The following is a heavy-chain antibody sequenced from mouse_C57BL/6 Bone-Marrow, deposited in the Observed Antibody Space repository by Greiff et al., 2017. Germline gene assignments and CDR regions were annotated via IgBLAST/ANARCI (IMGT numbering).Heavy chain of an antibody. J-gene: IGHJ2*01. CDR2: IHPNSGST. CDR3: ARYPPDYFDY. CDR1: GYTFTSYW. Sequence: QVQLKQSGAELVKPGASVKLSCKASGYTFTSYWMHWVKQRPGQGLEWIGMIHPNSGSTNYNEKFKSKATLTVDKSSSTAYMQLSSLTSEDSAVYYCARYPPDYFDYWGQGTTLTVSS. V-gene: IGHV1-64*01.